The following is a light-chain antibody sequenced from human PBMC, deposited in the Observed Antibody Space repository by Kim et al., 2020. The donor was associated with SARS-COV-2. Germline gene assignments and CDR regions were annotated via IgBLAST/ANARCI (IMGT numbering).Light chain of an antibody. V-gene: IGKV1D-16*01. CDR1: QGISSW. CDR3: QQYNSYPRT. J-gene: IGKJ1*01. CDR2: AAS. Sequence: DIQMTQSPSSLSASVGDRVTITCRASQGISSWLAWYQLKPEKAPKPLIYAASSLQTGVPSRFSGSGSGTDFTLTISSLQPEDFATYFCQQYNSYPRTFGQGTKVEI.